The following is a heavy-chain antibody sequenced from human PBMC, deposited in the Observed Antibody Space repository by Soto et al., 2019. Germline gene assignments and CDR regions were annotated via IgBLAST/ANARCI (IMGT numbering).Heavy chain of an antibody. Sequence: VAVIWYDGSNKYYADSVKGRFTISRDNSKNTLYLQMNSLRAEDTAVYYCARDIRQDWYFDLWGRGTLVTVSS. V-gene: IGHV3-33*01. J-gene: IGHJ2*01. D-gene: IGHD2-21*01. CDR2: IWYDGSNK. CDR3: ARDIRQDWYFDL.